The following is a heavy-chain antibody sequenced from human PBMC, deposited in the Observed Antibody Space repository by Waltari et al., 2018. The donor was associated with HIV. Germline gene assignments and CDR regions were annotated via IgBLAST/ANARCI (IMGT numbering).Heavy chain of an antibody. V-gene: IGHV3-49*05. CDR3: TRGSAWTDC. J-gene: IGHJ4*02. CDR1: GFPFGDFA. CDR2: IRSNTDGGTT. Sequence: EVQLVESGGSLVNPGRSLRLSCTASGFPFGDFAMSWFRQAPGKGLEWVGFIRSNTDGGTTEYAASVKGRFTISRDNSKSIAYLQMNSLKTEDTALYYCTRGSAWTDCWGQGTLVTVSS. D-gene: IGHD1-1*01.